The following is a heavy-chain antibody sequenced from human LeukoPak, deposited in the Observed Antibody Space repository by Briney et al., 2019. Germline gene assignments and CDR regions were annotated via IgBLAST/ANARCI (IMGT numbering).Heavy chain of an antibody. CDR1: GGSISSYY. CDR3: ARPISSSSLTYNWFDP. D-gene: IGHD6-6*01. Sequence: PSETLSLTCTVSGGSISSYYWGWIRQPPGKGLEWIGSIYYSGSTYYNPSLTSRVTISVDTSKNPFSLKLSSVTAAGTAVYYCARPISSSSLTYNWFDPWGQGTLVTVSS. CDR2: IYYSGST. V-gene: IGHV4-39*01. J-gene: IGHJ5*02.